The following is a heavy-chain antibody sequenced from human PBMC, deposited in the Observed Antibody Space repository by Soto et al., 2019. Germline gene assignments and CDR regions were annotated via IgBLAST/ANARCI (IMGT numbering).Heavy chain of an antibody. J-gene: IGHJ4*02. V-gene: IGHV3-23*01. D-gene: IGHD6-19*01. CDR2: SSNDGDRT. Sequence: GGSLRLSCAVSGFTFSDHAMTWVRQAPGKGLEWVSTSSNDGDRTFYADSVKGRFTVSRDRSNNTLYLQMNRLRTEDTAVYFCARPPLYSTGGYFDTWGQGTLVTVSS. CDR1: GFTFSDHA. CDR3: ARPPLYSTGGYFDT.